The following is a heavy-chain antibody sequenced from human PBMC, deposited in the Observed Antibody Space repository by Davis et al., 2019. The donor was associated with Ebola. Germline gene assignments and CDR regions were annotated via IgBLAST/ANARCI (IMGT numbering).Heavy chain of an antibody. V-gene: IGHV3-23*01. Sequence: GESLKISCAASGFTFSSYAMSWVRQAPGKGLEWVSAISGSGGSTYYADSVKGRFTISRDNSKNTLYLQMNSLRAEDTAVYYCAKEGHIAATIPDYWGQGTLVTVSS. D-gene: IGHD5-12*01. J-gene: IGHJ4*02. CDR3: AKEGHIAATIPDY. CDR2: ISGSGGST. CDR1: GFTFSSYA.